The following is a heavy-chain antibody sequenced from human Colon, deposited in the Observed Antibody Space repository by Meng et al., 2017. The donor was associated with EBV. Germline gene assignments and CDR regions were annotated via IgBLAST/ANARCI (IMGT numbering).Heavy chain of an antibody. CDR1: GGYVSSETYY. Sequence: QVRRGESVPGCVKTSENPSLTCVVSGGYVSSETYYWNWIRQPPGKALEWIGYGSYSGGTNYNPSLKNRVTISVDTSKNQVSLRLSSVTSADTAVFYCARAVGPDCSSTSCPFDYWGQGTLVTVSS. J-gene: IGHJ4*02. CDR3: ARAVGPDCSSTSCPFDY. CDR2: GSYSGGT. D-gene: IGHD2-2*01. V-gene: IGHV4-61*01.